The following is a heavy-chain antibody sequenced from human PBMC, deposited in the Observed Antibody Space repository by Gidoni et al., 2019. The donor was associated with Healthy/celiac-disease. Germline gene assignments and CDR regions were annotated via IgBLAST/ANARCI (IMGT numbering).Heavy chain of an antibody. V-gene: IGHV5-51*01. CDR3: ASGSVEGLWFGESGGWFDP. J-gene: IGHJ5*02. Sequence: WVRQMPGKGLEWMGIIYPGDSDTRYSPSFQGQVTISADKSISTAYLQWSSLKASDTAMYYCASGSVEGLWFGESGGWFDPWGQGTLVTVSS. D-gene: IGHD3-10*01. CDR2: IYPGDSDT.